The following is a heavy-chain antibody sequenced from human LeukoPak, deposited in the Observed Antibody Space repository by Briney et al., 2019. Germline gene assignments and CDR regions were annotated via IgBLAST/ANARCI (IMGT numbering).Heavy chain of an antibody. Sequence: SETLSLTCTVSGGSISGSYWSWIRQSPGKGLEWIGYIYYIGNTNYNPSLKSRVTISVDTSKNQFSLKLSSVTAADTAVYYCARLVNGALPDWGQGPLVTVSS. J-gene: IGHJ4*02. D-gene: IGHD2-8*01. V-gene: IGHV4-59*08. CDR1: GGSISGSY. CDR2: IYYIGNT. CDR3: ARLVNGALPD.